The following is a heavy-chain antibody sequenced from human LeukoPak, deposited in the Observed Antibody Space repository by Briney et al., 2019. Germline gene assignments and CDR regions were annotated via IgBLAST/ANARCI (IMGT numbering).Heavy chain of an antibody. J-gene: IGHJ3*02. V-gene: IGHV3-7*01. CDR3: AREVGNYNDAFDI. D-gene: IGHD1-7*01. CDR1: GFTFSSYW. CDR2: IKQEGSEK. Sequence: GGSLRLSCAASGFTFSSYWMSWVRQAPGKGLEWVANIKQEGSEKYYVDSVKGRFTISRDNAKNSLYLQMNSLRAEDTAVYYCAREVGNYNDAFDIWGQGTMVTVSS.